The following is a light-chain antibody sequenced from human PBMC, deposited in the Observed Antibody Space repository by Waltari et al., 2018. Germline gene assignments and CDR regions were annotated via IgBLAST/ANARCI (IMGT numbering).Light chain of an antibody. CDR3: QQYYNTPSLT. Sequence: DIVMTQSPDSLAVSLGERATINCKSSQSVLYSSNNKNYLAWYQQKQGQPPKLLIYWAATREAGVPDRVSGSGSGTDFTLTISSLQAEDVAVYYCQQYYNTPSLTFGGGTKVEIK. J-gene: IGKJ4*01. CDR1: QSVLYSSNNKNY. V-gene: IGKV4-1*01. CDR2: WAA.